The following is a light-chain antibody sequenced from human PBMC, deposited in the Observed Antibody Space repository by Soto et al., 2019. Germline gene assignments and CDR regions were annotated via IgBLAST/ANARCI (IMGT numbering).Light chain of an antibody. J-gene: IGKJ4*01. CDR2: EAF. V-gene: IGKV1-33*01. Sequence: DIQMTQSPSSLSASEGDGVTITCQASQDISKYLNWYQQKPGKAPKLLIYEAFNLETGVPPRFRGSGSGTNFTFTITSLQPEDFATYYCQQYDNLPLTFGGGTKVEI. CDR1: QDISKY. CDR3: QQYDNLPLT.